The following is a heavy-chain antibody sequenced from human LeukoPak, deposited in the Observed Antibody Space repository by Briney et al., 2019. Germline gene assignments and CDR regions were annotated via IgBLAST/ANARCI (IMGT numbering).Heavy chain of an antibody. CDR3: ARDPGNYDSSGYWDYYYGMDV. Sequence: GGSLRLSCAASGSTFSSYWMHWVRQAPGKGLVWVSRINSDGSSTSYADSVKGRFTISRDNAKNTLYLQMNSLRAEDTAVYYCARDPGNYDSSGYWDYYYGMDVWGQGTTVTVSS. CDR1: GSTFSSYW. D-gene: IGHD3-22*01. V-gene: IGHV3-74*01. CDR2: INSDGSST. J-gene: IGHJ6*02.